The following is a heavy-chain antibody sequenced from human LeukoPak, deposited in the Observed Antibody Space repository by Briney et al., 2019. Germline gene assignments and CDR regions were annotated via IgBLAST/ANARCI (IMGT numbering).Heavy chain of an antibody. Sequence: ASVKVSCKASGGTFGSYAISWVRQAPGQGLEWMGRIIPILGIANYAQKFQGRVTITADKSTSTAYMELCSLRSEDTAVYYCARVSGIAAAGSYYYYGMDVWGQGTTVTVSS. J-gene: IGHJ6*02. CDR3: ARVSGIAAAGSYYYYGMDV. V-gene: IGHV1-69*04. CDR2: IIPILGIA. CDR1: GGTFGSYA. D-gene: IGHD6-13*01.